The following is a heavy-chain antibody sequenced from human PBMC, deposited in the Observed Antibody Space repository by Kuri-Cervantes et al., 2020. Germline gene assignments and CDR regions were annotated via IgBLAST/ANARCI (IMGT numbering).Heavy chain of an antibody. V-gene: IGHV1-69*13. J-gene: IGHJ6*02. Sequence: SVKVSCKASGGTFSNYAISWVRQAPGQGLEWMGGIIPVFGTANYAQKFQDRVTITADESTSTGYMELSSLTSEDTALYYCASRGRGSGWPGWFYYGMAVWGQGTTVTVSS. D-gene: IGHD6-19*01. CDR1: GGTFSNYA. CDR3: ASRGRGSGWPGWFYYGMAV. CDR2: IIPVFGTA.